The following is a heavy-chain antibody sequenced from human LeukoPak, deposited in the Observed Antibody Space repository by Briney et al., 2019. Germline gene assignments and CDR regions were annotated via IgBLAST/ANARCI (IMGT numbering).Heavy chain of an antibody. CDR2: ISSSSSYI. CDR1: GFTFSSYS. CDR3: ARVVVVAARRAHFDY. D-gene: IGHD2-15*01. V-gene: IGHV3-21*01. Sequence: GGSLRLSCAASGFTFSSYSMNWVRQAPGKGLEWVSSISSSSSYIYYADSVKGRFTISRDNVKNSLYLQMNSLRAEDTAVYYCARVVVVAARRAHFDYWGQGTLVTVSS. J-gene: IGHJ4*02.